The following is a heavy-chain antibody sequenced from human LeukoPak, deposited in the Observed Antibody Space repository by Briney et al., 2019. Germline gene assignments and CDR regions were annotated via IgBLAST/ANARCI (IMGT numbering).Heavy chain of an antibody. V-gene: IGHV5-51*01. CDR1: GYSFTSYW. D-gene: IGHD6-13*01. J-gene: IGHJ4*02. CDR2: IYPGDSDT. CDR3: ARWSPSSSWYGGCFDY. Sequence: GESLKISCKGSGYSFTSYWIGWVRQMPGKGLEWMGIIYPGDSDTRYSPSFQGQVTISADKSISTAYLQWSSLKASDTAMYYCARWSPSSSWYGGCFDYWGQGTLVTVSS.